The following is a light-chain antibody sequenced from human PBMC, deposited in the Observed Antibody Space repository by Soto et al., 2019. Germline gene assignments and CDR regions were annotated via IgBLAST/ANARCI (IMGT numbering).Light chain of an antibody. V-gene: IGLV2-14*01. CDR2: EVN. Sequence: QSALTQPASVSGSPRQSITISCTGTSGDVGGYNYVSWYQLDPGKAPKLIIYEVNNRPSGVSNRFSGSKSGNTASLTISGLQDEDEADYYCTSYTSSGPWVFGGGTKLTVL. CDR1: SGDVGGYNY. CDR3: TSYTSSGPWV. J-gene: IGLJ3*02.